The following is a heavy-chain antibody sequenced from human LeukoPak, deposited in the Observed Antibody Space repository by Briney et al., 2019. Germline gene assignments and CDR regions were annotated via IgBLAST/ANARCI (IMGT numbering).Heavy chain of an antibody. CDR1: GGSFNDYY. V-gene: IGHV4-34*01. CDR3: ARGQGRDGYNGILEY. D-gene: IGHD5-24*01. J-gene: IGHJ4*02. CDR2: INPSGST. Sequence: SETLSLTCAVYGGSFNDYYWTWIRQPPGKGLEWIGEINPSGSTNYNPSLKSRVTISLDTSKNQFSLKLSSVTAADTAVFYCARGQGRDGYNGILEYWGQGALVTVSS.